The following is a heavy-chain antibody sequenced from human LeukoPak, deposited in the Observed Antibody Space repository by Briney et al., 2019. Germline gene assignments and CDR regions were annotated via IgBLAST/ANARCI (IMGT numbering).Heavy chain of an antibody. CDR3: ARTDSAAGPYYYYYYGMDV. V-gene: IGHV1-2*06. D-gene: IGHD6-13*01. CDR1: GYTFTGYY. J-gene: IGHJ6*02. Sequence: ASVKVSCKASGYTFTGYYMHWVRQAPGQGLEWMGRINPNSGGTNYAQKFQGRVTMTRDTSISTAYMELSRLRSDDTAVYYCARTDSAAGPYYYYYYGMDVWGQGTTVTVSS. CDR2: INPNSGGT.